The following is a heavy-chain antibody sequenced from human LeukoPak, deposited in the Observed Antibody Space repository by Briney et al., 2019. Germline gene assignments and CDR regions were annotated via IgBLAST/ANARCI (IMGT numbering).Heavy chain of an antibody. CDR2: IYTSGST. V-gene: IGHV4-61*02. CDR1: GGSISSGSYY. Sequence: MSSETLSLTCTVSGGSISSGSYYWSWIRQPAGKGLEWIGRIYTSGSTNYNPSLKSRVTISVDTSKNQFSLKLSSVTAADTAVYYCAREVVTAKARYYYYYMDVWGRGTTVTVSS. CDR3: AREVVTAKARYYYYYMDV. J-gene: IGHJ6*03. D-gene: IGHD2-21*02.